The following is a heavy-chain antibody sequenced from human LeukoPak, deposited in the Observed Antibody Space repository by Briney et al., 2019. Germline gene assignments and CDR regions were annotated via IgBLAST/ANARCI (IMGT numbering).Heavy chain of an antibody. CDR1: GYPFTSYV. Sequence: ASVKVSCKASGYPFTSYVINWVRQATGLGLEWMGWMNPNSVNTGYEQKFQGRVSMTRNTSISTAYMELSSLRSEDTAVYYCARGGTLRYFDWLLSYYYYGMDVWGQGTTVTVSS. CDR2: MNPNSVNT. V-gene: IGHV1-8*01. D-gene: IGHD3-9*01. J-gene: IGHJ6*02. CDR3: ARGGTLRYFDWLLSYYYYGMDV.